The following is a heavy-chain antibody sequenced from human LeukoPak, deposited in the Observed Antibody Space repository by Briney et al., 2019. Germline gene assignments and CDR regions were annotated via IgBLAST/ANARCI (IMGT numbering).Heavy chain of an antibody. Sequence: GGSLRLSCAASGFTFSSYAMHWVRQAPGKGLEWLAVISYDGSNKYYADSVKGRFTISRDNSKNTLYLQMNSLRAEDTAVYYCGREGNSYDYGDYVISDDAFDIWGQGTMVTVSS. CDR3: GREGNSYDYGDYVISDDAFDI. J-gene: IGHJ3*02. D-gene: IGHD4-17*01. CDR1: GFTFSSYA. V-gene: IGHV3-30-3*01. CDR2: ISYDGSNK.